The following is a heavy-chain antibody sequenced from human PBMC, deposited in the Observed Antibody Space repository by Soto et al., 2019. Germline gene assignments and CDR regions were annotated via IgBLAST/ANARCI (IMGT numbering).Heavy chain of an antibody. CDR1: GTSLSTRGVG. CDR2: IYWDDVK. CDR3: AHSVSIFGGITQNWFDP. D-gene: IGHD3-3*01. V-gene: IGHV2-5*02. J-gene: IGHJ5*02. Sequence: QITLKESGPTLVKPTQTLTLTCTFSGTSLSTRGVGVAWIRQPPGKALEWLALIYWDDVKRYSPSLESRLTVARDSSKRQVVLTLTNLAPVDTAPYYCAHSVSIFGGITQNWFDPWGQGILVTVSS.